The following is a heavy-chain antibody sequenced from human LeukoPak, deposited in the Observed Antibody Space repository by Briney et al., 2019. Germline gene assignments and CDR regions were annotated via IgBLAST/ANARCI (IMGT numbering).Heavy chain of an antibody. V-gene: IGHV3-30*18. Sequence: GRSLRLSCAASGFTFSSYGMHWVRQAPGKGLEWVAVISYDGSNKYYADSVKGRFTISRDNSKNTLYLQMNSLRAEDTAVYYCANSFFIQSWYSAFHGVGLDAFDIWGQGIMVTVSS. CDR1: GFTFSSYG. D-gene: IGHD2-15*01. CDR3: ANSFFIQSWYSAFHGVGLDAFDI. CDR2: ISYDGSNK. J-gene: IGHJ3*02.